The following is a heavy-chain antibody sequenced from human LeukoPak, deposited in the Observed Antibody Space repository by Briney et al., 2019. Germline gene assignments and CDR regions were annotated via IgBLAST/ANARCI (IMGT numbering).Heavy chain of an antibody. J-gene: IGHJ4*02. V-gene: IGHV1-2*02. D-gene: IGHD5-18*01. CDR3: ARYSYGFGTFDY. CDR2: INPNSGGT. Sequence: GASVKVSCKASGYTFTSYGISWVRQAPGQGLEWMGWINPNSGGTNYAQKFQGRVTMTRDTSISTAYMELSRLRSDDTAVYYCARYSYGFGTFDYWGQGTLVTVSS. CDR1: GYTFTSYG.